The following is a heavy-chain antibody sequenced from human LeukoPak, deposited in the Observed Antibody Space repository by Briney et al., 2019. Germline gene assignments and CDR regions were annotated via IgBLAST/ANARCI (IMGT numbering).Heavy chain of an antibody. CDR1: GYSFTSYW. V-gene: IGHV5-51*01. Sequence: GESLKISCNGSGYSFTSYWIGWVRQMPGKGLEWMGIIYPGDSDTRYSPSFQGQVTISADKSISTAYLQWSSLKASDTAMYYCARRGNTAMVNDAFDIWGQGTMVTVSS. J-gene: IGHJ3*02. CDR2: IYPGDSDT. CDR3: ARRGNTAMVNDAFDI. D-gene: IGHD5-18*01.